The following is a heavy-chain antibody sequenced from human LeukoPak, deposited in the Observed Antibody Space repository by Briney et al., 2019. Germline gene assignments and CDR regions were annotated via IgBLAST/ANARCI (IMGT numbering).Heavy chain of an antibody. D-gene: IGHD1-26*01. CDR3: ARVRGRAGILSYYDNSRQTGQYYVDN. Sequence: SETLSLTCSVSGDSIGSYYWSWIRQPPGKGLEWIGYIVYSGSTKYNPSLKSRVTMSVDTSKNQFSLKLTSVTAADTAVYYCARVRGRAGILSYYDNSRQTGQYYVDNWGQGILVSVSS. V-gene: IGHV4-59*01. J-gene: IGHJ4*02. CDR1: GDSIGSYY. CDR2: IVYSGST.